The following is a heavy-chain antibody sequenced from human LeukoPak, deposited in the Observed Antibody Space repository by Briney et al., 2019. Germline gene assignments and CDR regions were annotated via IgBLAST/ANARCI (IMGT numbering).Heavy chain of an antibody. Sequence: GGSLRLSRAASGFTFSSYAMSWVRQAPGKGLEWVSSISGTSGGTYYADSVKGRFTISRDNSKNTLYLQMNSLRAEDTAVYYCAKDRPYSSSWYGAGDYWGQGTLVTVSS. V-gene: IGHV3-23*01. CDR3: AKDRPYSSSWYGAGDY. CDR1: GFTFSSYA. J-gene: IGHJ4*02. CDR2: ISGTSGGT. D-gene: IGHD6-13*01.